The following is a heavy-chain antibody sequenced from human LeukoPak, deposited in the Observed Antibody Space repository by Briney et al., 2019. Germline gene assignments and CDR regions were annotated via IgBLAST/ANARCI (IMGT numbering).Heavy chain of an antibody. J-gene: IGHJ4*02. CDR3: ATYRDDSSGYWDY. CDR1: GGTFSSYA. D-gene: IGHD3-22*01. CDR2: IIPILGIA. Sequence: ASVKVSCKASGGTFSSYAISWVRQAPGQGLEWMGRIIPILGIANYAQKFQGRVTITADKSTSTAYMELSSLRSEDTAVYYCATYRDDSSGYWDYWGQGTLVTVSS. V-gene: IGHV1-69*04.